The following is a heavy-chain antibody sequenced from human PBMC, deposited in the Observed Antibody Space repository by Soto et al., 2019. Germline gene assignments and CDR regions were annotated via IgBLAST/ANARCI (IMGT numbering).Heavy chain of an antibody. J-gene: IGHJ6*01. CDR3: VAYPYDMDV. Sequence: QVQLVQSGAEVKKPGASVKVSCKASGYTFIIYAMHWVRQAPGQRHEWMGWINAGNGDTKYSQKFQVRVTITRDTPASPAYMELSSLRYGETAVYYCVAYPYDMDVWCQGTTVTVSS. CDR2: INAGNGDT. D-gene: IGHD3-16*01. CDR1: GYTFIIYA. V-gene: IGHV1-3*01.